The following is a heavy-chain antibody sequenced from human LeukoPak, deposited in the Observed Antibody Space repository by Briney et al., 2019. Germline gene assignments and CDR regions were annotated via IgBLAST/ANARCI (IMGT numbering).Heavy chain of an antibody. D-gene: IGHD2-15*01. V-gene: IGHV3-53*01. CDR1: GFTVSNNY. CDR3: VRVSLLTPYYFDY. Sequence: PGGSLRLSCAASGFTVSNNYMSWVRQAPGKGLEWVSIIYSGGSTFYAVSVKGRFTISRDISKNTLYLQMNSLRAEDTAVYYCVRVSLLTPYYFDYWGQGTLVTVSS. J-gene: IGHJ4*02. CDR2: IYSGGST.